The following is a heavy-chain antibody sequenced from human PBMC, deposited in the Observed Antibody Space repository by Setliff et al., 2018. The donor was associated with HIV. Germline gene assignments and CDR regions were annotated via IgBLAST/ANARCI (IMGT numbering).Heavy chain of an antibody. CDR1: GYILTELS. J-gene: IGHJ3*02. CDR3: AKHWRIESDNSDAFDI. Sequence: ASVKVSCKVSGYILTELSRHWVRQAPGKGLEWMGGFDPEDGETISAQKFQGRVTMTEDTSTDTAYMELRSLRTEDTAFYFCAKHWRIESDNSDAFDIWGQGTLVTVSS. D-gene: IGHD1-20*01. CDR2: FDPEDGET. V-gene: IGHV1-24*01.